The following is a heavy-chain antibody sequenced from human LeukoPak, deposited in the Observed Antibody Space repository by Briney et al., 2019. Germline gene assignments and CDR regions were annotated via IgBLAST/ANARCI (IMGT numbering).Heavy chain of an antibody. CDR3: ARELVSLGTGYFDL. CDR2: ITGSSTWT. Sequence: GGSLRLSCEASGFTFSTYGMTWVRQAPGRGLEWVSGITGSSTWTYYADSVKGRFTISRDNSNNTLHLQMNSLRAEDTAIYYCARELVSLGTGYFDLWGRGTLVTVSS. CDR1: GFTFSTYG. J-gene: IGHJ2*01. V-gene: IGHV3-23*01. D-gene: IGHD3/OR15-3a*01.